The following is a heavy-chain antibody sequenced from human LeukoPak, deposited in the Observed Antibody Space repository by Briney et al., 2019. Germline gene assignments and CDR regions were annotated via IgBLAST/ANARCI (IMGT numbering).Heavy chain of an antibody. J-gene: IGHJ3*02. Sequence: SVKVSCKASGGTFSSYAISWVRQAPGQGLEWMGRINPILGIANYAQKFQGRVTITADKSTSTAYMELSSLRSEDTAVYYCAREIVVVVAATGAFDIWGQGTMVTVSS. CDR2: INPILGIA. V-gene: IGHV1-69*04. CDR1: GGTFSSYA. D-gene: IGHD2-15*01. CDR3: AREIVVVVAATGAFDI.